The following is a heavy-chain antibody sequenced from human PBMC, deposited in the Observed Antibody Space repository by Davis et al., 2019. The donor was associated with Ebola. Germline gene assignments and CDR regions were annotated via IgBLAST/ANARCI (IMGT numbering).Heavy chain of an antibody. CDR2: ISGSGGST. V-gene: IGHV3-23*01. Sequence: GESLKISCAASGFTFSSYAMSWVRQAPGKGLEWVSAISGSGGSTYYADSVKGRLTISRDNSKNTLYLQMNSLRAEDTAVYYCAKDAYSSSSWNWFDPWGQGTLVTVSS. CDR3: AKDAYSSSSWNWFDP. CDR1: GFTFSSYA. J-gene: IGHJ5*02. D-gene: IGHD6-6*01.